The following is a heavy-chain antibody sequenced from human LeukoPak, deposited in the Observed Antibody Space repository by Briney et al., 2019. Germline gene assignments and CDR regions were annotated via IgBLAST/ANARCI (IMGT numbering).Heavy chain of an antibody. CDR2: ISYDGSNK. J-gene: IGHJ4*02. V-gene: IGHV3-30-3*01. CDR1: GFTFSSYA. CDR3: ARDILIRGYDIVVVTAIGFDY. Sequence: GGSLRLSCAASGFTFSSYAMHWVRQAPGKGLEWVAVISYDGSNKYYADSVKGRFTISRDNSKNTLYLQMNSLRAEDTAVYYCARDILIRGYDIVVVTAIGFDYWGQGTLVTVSS. D-gene: IGHD2-21*02.